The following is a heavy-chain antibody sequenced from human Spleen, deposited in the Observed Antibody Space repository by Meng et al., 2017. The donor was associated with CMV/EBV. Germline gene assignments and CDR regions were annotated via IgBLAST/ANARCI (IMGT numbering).Heavy chain of an antibody. Sequence: SETLSLTCAVYGGSFSGYYWSWIRQPPGKGLEWIGEINHSGSTNYNPSLKSRVTISVDKSKNQFSLKLSSVTAADTAVYYCARANNRPYSSSWYDFGWDYWGQGTLVTVSS. J-gene: IGHJ4*02. CDR2: INHSGST. V-gene: IGHV4-34*01. CDR1: GGSFSGYY. CDR3: ARANNRPYSSSWYDFGWDY. D-gene: IGHD6-13*01.